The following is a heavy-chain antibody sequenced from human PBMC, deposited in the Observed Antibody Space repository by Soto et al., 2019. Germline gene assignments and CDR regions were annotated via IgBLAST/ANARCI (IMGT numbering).Heavy chain of an antibody. Sequence: QVQLQESGPGLVKPSQTLSLTCTVSGGSISSGGYYWSWIRQHPGKGLEWIGYIYYSGSTSYNPSLKSRVTISVDASKNQFSLKLSSVNAADTDVYYCARGSWSGRRQFDYWGQGTLVTVSS. CDR3: ARGSWSGRRQFDY. V-gene: IGHV4-31*03. CDR1: GGSISSGGYY. J-gene: IGHJ4*02. D-gene: IGHD3-3*01. CDR2: IYYSGST.